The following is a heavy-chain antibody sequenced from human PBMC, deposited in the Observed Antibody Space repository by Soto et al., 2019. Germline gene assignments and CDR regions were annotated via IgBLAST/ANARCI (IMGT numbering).Heavy chain of an antibody. D-gene: IGHD6-6*01. CDR1: GFTFDDYT. CDR3: AKDGYSSSYYFDY. V-gene: IGHV3-43*01. CDR2: ISWDGGST. J-gene: IGHJ4*02. Sequence: GGSMRLSCAASGFTFDDYTMHWVRQAPGKGLEWVSLISWDGGSTYYADSVKGRFTISRDNSKNSLYLQMNSLRTEDTALYYCAKDGYSSSYYFDYWGQGTLVTVSS.